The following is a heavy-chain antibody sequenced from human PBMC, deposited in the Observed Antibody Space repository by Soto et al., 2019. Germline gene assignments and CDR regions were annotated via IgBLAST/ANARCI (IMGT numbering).Heavy chain of an antibody. V-gene: IGHV4-34*01. D-gene: IGHD3-3*01. J-gene: IGHJ5*02. CDR1: GGSFSSYY. CDR3: ARGEPRFMEWLLLSEYFDP. Sequence: QVQLQQWGAGLLKPSETLSLTCAVYGGSFSSYYWSWIRQPPGKGLEWIGVINHSGSTNYDPSLKSRVTIATDTSKKQVSLTLSSVTAADTAVYYCARGEPRFMEWLLLSEYFDPWGQGTLVTVSS. CDR2: INHSGST.